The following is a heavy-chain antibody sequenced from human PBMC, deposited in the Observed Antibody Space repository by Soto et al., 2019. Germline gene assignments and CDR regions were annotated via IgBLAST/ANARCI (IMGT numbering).Heavy chain of an antibody. CDR1: GFTFSSYA. Sequence: EVLLLESGGGLVERGGSLRLSCAASGFTFSSYAMNWVRQAPGKGLEWVSVISGSDSSTYYADSVKGRFTISRDNSKNTLYVQMNSLRAEDTAVYYCAKAISGYNAPLDHWGQGTRVTVSS. V-gene: IGHV3-23*01. CDR2: ISGSDSST. J-gene: IGHJ4*02. CDR3: AKAISGYNAPLDH. D-gene: IGHD5-12*01.